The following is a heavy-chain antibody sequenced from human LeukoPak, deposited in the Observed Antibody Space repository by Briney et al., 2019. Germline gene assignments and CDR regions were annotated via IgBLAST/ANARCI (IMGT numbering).Heavy chain of an antibody. D-gene: IGHD3-9*01. CDR2: FDPEDGET. V-gene: IGHV1-24*01. Sequence: ASVKVSCKVSGYTLTELSMHWVRQAPGKGLEWMGGFDPEDGETIYAQKFQGRVTMTEDTSTDTAYMEPSSLRSEDTAVYYCATPTQKYYDILTGYYYWGQGTLVTVSS. J-gene: IGHJ4*02. CDR3: ATPTQKYYDILTGYYY. CDR1: GYTLTELS.